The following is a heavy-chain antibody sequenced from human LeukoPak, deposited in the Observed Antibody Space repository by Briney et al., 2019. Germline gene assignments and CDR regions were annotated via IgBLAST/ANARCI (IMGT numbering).Heavy chain of an antibody. D-gene: IGHD3-16*02. CDR1: GFSLSTSGVG. CDR3: AHSRGNTFGGVIVNYGMDV. V-gene: IGHV2-5*02. J-gene: IGHJ6*02. Sequence: SGPTLVNPPQTLTLTCTFSGFSLSTSGVGVGWIRQPPGKALEWLALIYWDDDKRYSPSLKSRLTITKDTSKNQVVLTMTNMDPVDTATYYCAHSRGNTFGGVIVNYGMDVWGQGTTVTVAS. CDR2: IYWDDDK.